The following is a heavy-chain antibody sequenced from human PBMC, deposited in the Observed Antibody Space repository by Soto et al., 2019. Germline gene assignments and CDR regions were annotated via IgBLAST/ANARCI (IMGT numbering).Heavy chain of an antibody. Sequence: PSETLSLTCAVYGGSFSGYYWSWIRQPPGKGLEWIGEINHSGSTNYNPSLKSRVTISVDTSKNQFSLKLSSVTAADTAVYYCARSGIYDFWSGYYNWFDPWGQGTLVTVSS. CDR3: ARSGIYDFWSGYYNWFDP. CDR2: INHSGST. V-gene: IGHV4-34*01. CDR1: GGSFSGYY. J-gene: IGHJ5*02. D-gene: IGHD3-3*01.